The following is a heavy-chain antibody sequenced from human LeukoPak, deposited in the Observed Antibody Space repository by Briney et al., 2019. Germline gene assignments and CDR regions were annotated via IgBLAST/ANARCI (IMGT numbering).Heavy chain of an antibody. CDR2: IVPKFETA. Sequence: SVKVSCKSSGGTFRNYAIGWVRQAPGEGLEWMGGIVPKFETATYAQKFQGRVTITADESTSTAYMELSSLRSEDTAVYYCARDDAGFWSATYHYYFMVLWGRGTTVVVSS. J-gene: IGHJ6*03. D-gene: IGHD3-3*01. V-gene: IGHV1-69*13. CDR3: ARDDAGFWSATYHYYFMVL. CDR1: GGTFRNYA.